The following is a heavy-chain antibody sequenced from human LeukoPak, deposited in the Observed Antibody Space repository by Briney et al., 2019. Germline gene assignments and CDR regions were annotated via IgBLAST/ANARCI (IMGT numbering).Heavy chain of an antibody. D-gene: IGHD6-19*01. CDR2: MNPTSGNT. V-gene: IGHV1-8*01. CDR3: TRGSSGRRDN. CDR1: GYTFTSCD. J-gene: IGHJ4*02. Sequence: ASVKVSCKASGYTFTSCDINWVRQATGQGLEWMGWMNPTSGNTGYGQSLQGRITMNRDISIGTAYMELSNLASEDTAIYYCTRGSSGRRDNWGQGTLVTVSA.